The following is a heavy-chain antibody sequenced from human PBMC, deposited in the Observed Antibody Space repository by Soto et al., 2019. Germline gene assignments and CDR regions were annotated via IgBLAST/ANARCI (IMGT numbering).Heavy chain of an antibody. Sequence: GGSLRLSCAASGFTFSSYAMSWVRQAPGKGLEWVSAISGSGGSTYYADSVKGRFTISRDNSKNTLYLQMNSLRAEDTAVYYCAKDLSVQPKDQVFKQQWLVATFFDIWGQGTMVTVSS. CDR3: AKDLSVQPKDQVFKQQWLVATFFDI. D-gene: IGHD6-19*01. V-gene: IGHV3-23*01. J-gene: IGHJ3*02. CDR2: ISGSGGST. CDR1: GFTFSSYA.